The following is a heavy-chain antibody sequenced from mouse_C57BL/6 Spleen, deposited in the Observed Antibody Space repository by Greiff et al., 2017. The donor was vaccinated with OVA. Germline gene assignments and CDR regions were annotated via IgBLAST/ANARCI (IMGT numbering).Heavy chain of an antibody. Sequence: VKVVESGPGLVQPSQSLSITCTVSGFSLTSYGVHWVRQSPGKGLEWLGVIWSGGSTDYNAAFISRLSISKDNSKSQVFFKMNSLQADDTAIYYCARTVTTVVADAMDYWGQGTSVTVSS. D-gene: IGHD1-1*01. CDR1: GFSLTSYG. V-gene: IGHV2-2*01. CDR3: ARTVTTVVADAMDY. J-gene: IGHJ4*01. CDR2: IWSGGST.